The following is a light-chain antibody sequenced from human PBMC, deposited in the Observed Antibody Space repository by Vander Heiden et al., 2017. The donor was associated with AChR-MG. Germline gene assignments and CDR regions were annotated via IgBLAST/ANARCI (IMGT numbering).Light chain of an antibody. V-gene: IGKV1-39*01. CDR1: QSISSY. CDR3: QQRDITPWT. CDR2: AAS. Sequence: DVQMTQSPSSLSASVGDRVTITCRASQSISSYLNWFQQRPGKAPKLLIYAASSLQSGVPSRFSGSGSGTDFTLTISRLQPEDFATYYCQQRDITPWTFGQGTKVDIK. J-gene: IGKJ1*01.